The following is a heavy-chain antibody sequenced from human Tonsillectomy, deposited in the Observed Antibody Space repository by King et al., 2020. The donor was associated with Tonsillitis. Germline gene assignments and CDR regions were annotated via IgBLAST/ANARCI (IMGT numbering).Heavy chain of an antibody. Sequence: LVESGGGVVQPGRSLSLSCAASGFTFSSYAMHWVRPAPGKGLEWVAIISYNGNYKYYADSVKGRFTISRDTSNNTLYLQMNSLKAEDTAVYYCARASGSSWSYYYYYMDVWGKGTTVTVSS. D-gene: IGHD6-13*01. CDR1: GFTFSSYA. V-gene: IGHV3-30*04. J-gene: IGHJ6*03. CDR2: ISYNGNYK. CDR3: ARASGSSWSYYYYYMDV.